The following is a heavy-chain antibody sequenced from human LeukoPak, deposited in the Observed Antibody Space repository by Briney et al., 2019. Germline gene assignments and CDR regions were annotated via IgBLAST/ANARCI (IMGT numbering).Heavy chain of an antibody. D-gene: IGHD5-18*01. J-gene: IGHJ6*02. Sequence: SQTLSLTCAISGDSASGNSAAWNWIRQSPSRGLEWLGRTYYRSKWYNDYAVSVKSRITINPDTSKNQFSLQLNSVTPEDTAVYYCARDPYSYGSYYYYGMDVWGQGTTVTVSS. CDR2: TYYRSKWYN. V-gene: IGHV6-1*01. CDR3: ARDPYSYGSYYYYGMDV. CDR1: GDSASGNSAA.